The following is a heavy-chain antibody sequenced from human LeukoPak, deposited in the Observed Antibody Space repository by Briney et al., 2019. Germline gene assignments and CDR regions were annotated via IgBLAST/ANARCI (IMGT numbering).Heavy chain of an antibody. J-gene: IGHJ6*02. CDR1: GFTFSDYY. CDR3: ARDYYDSSGYYYGMDV. V-gene: IGHV3-11*01. CDR2: ISSSGSTI. D-gene: IGHD3-22*01. Sequence: GGSLSLSCAASGFTFSDYYMGWIRQAPGKGLEWVSYISSSGSTIYYADSVKGRFTISRDNAKNSLYLQMNSLRAEDTAVYYCARDYYDSSGYYYGMDVWGQGTTVTVSS.